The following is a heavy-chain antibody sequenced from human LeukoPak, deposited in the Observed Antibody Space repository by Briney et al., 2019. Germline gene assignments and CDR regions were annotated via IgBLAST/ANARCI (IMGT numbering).Heavy chain of an antibody. CDR2: INHSGST. V-gene: IGHV4-34*01. D-gene: IGHD6-19*01. CDR1: GGSFSGYY. Sequence: SGTLSLTCAVYGGSFSGYYWSWIRQPPGKGLEWIGEINHSGSTNYNPSLKSRVTISVDTSKNQFSLKLSSVTAADTAVYYCARVRWRAVAGTYYYYMDVWGKGTTVTVSS. CDR3: ARVRWRAVAGTYYYYMDV. J-gene: IGHJ6*03.